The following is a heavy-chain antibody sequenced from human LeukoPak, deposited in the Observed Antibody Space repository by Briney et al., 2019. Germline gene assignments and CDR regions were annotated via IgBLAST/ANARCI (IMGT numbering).Heavy chain of an antibody. CDR2: ISGSGGST. CDR3: AKDLPVVPVAISYFDAFDI. Sequence: SGGSLRLSCAASGFTFSSYAMYWVRQAPGKGLEWVSAISGSGGSTYYGDSVKGRFTISRDNSKNTLYLQMNSLRAEDTAVYYCAKDLPVVPVAISYFDAFDIWGQGTMVTVSS. V-gene: IGHV3-23*01. J-gene: IGHJ3*02. CDR1: GFTFSSYA. D-gene: IGHD2-2*01.